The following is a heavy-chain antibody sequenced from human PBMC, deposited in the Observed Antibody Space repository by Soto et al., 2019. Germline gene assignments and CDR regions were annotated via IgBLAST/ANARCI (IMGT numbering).Heavy chain of an antibody. CDR2: INPTTTST. CDR1: GGTFSTYS. J-gene: IGHJ3*02. Sequence: GASVKVSCKASGGTFSTYSLHWVRQAPGQRHEWMGIINPTTTSTSDAQKFQGRVTMTRDTSTSTVYLELSSLRSEDTAVYYCARDLYSSSWYVRAFDMWGQGTMVTVSS. D-gene: IGHD6-13*01. V-gene: IGHV1-46*03. CDR3: ARDLYSSSWYVRAFDM.